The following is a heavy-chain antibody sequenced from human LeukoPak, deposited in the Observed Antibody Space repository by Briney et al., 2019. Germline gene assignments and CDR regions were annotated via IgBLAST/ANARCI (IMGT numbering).Heavy chain of an antibody. D-gene: IGHD4-11*01. J-gene: IGHJ3*02. Sequence: PGGSLRLSCAPSGFTFGSYAMHWVRQAPGKGLEWVAVISYAGSNKFYADSVRGRVTISRDNSKNTLYLQMNNLKTEDTAVYYCARGQHRVTYSDDASDIWGQGTMVTVSS. CDR1: GFTFGSYA. CDR3: ARGQHRVTYSDDASDI. V-gene: IGHV3-30-3*01. CDR2: ISYAGSNK.